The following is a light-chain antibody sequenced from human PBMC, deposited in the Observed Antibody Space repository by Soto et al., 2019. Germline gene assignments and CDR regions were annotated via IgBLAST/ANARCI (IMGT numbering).Light chain of an antibody. CDR3: HQYGWSYT. CDR1: QSVTSNY. CDR2: GAS. J-gene: IGKJ2*01. V-gene: IGKV3-20*01. Sequence: IVLTKSPGTLSLSPGERATLSCRASQSVTSNYLAWYQHKPGQAPRLLIYGASSRATGVPDRFSGSGSGTDFTLTISRLEPEDFAVYYCHQYGWSYTFGQGTKLEIK.